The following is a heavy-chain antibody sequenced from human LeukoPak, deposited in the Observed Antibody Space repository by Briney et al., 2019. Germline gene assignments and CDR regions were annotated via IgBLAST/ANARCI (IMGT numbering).Heavy chain of an antibody. CDR2: INPNSGGT. J-gene: IGHJ4*02. CDR1: GYTFTGYY. CDR3: ARAIHDSSGYYYFDY. D-gene: IGHD3-22*01. Sequence: GASVKVSCKASGYTFTGYYMHWVRQAPGQGLEWMGRINPNSGGTNYAQKFQGRVTMTRDTSISTAYMELSRLGSDDTAVYYCARAIHDSSGYYYFDYWGQGTLVIVSS. V-gene: IGHV1-2*06.